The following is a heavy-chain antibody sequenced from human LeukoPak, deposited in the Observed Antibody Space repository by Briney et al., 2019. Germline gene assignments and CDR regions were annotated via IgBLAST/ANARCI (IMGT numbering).Heavy chain of an antibody. J-gene: IGHJ4*02. Sequence: GASVKVSCKASGYTFTSYAMNWVRQAPGQGLEWMGWINTNTGNPTYAQGFTGRFVFSLDTSVSTAYLQISSLKAEDTAVYYCARGPRTPIWFGELGPTSLIDYWGQGTLVTVSS. D-gene: IGHD3-10*01. V-gene: IGHV7-4-1*02. CDR1: GYTFTSYA. CDR3: ARGPRTPIWFGELGPTSLIDY. CDR2: INTNTGNP.